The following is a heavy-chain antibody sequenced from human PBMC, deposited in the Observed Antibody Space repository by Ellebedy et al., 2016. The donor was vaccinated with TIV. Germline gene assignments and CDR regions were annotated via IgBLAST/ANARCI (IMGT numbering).Heavy chain of an antibody. CDR2: IIPIFGTA. CDR1: GGTFSSYA. CDR3: ASALLEMKSDYYYYYGMDV. D-gene: IGHD3-3*01. J-gene: IGHJ6*02. V-gene: IGHV1-69*13. Sequence: SVKVSCXASGGTFSSYAISWVRQAPGQGLEWMGGIIPIFGTANYAQKFQGRVTITADESTSTAYMELSSLRSEDTAVYYCASALLEMKSDYYYYYGMDVWGQGTTVTVSS.